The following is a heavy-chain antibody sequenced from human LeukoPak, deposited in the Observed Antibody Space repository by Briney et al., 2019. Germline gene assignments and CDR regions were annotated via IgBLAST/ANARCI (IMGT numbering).Heavy chain of an antibody. CDR2: LYYRKCT. Sequence: SQTLSLTRTVSNDSLIISSYYWGWVRQPPGRGLEWIESLYYRKCTYYNPSIKRRVTVSVDTSKNQFSLMRSSLTAADTAVYYCAKHLTYYASRSYLRLFDYWGQGTPVTVSS. D-gene: IGHD3-10*01. J-gene: IGHJ4*02. CDR3: AKHLTYYASRSYLRLFDY. V-gene: IGHV4-39*01. CDR1: NDSLIISSYY.